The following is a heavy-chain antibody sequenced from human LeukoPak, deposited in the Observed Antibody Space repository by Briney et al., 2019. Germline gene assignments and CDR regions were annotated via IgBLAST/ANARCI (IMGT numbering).Heavy chain of an antibody. CDR2: IYTSGST. Sequence: SETLSLTCTVSGGSITSYFWSWIRQPAGKGLERIGRIYTSGSTNYNPSLKGRVTMSVDTSKNQFSLKLSSVTAADTAVYYCARDRLFGSGHRYFDYWGQGTLVTVSS. CDR3: ARDRLFGSGHRYFDY. V-gene: IGHV4-4*07. D-gene: IGHD3-22*01. J-gene: IGHJ4*02. CDR1: GGSITSYF.